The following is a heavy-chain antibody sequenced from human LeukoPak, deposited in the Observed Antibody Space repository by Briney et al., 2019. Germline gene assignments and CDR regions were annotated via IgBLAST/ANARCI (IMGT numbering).Heavy chain of an antibody. Sequence: TSETLSLTCTVSGGSISTHYWSWIRQPPGKGLEWIGYVLDSERTKDNPSLKSRATLSADTSKNQFSLRLTSVTAADSAVYYCATIKRGSIFGYFDFWGQGVLVTVSS. CDR1: GGSISTHY. CDR2: VLDSERT. J-gene: IGHJ4*02. D-gene: IGHD5-18*01. CDR3: ATIKRGSIFGYFDF. V-gene: IGHV4-59*11.